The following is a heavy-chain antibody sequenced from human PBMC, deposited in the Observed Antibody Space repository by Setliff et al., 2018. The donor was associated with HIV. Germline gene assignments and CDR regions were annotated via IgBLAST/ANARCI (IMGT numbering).Heavy chain of an antibody. D-gene: IGHD3-3*01. CDR2: ISWNGEMT. Sequence: PGESLKISCAASGFSFNNYGMAWVRQAPGKGLEWVSAISWNGEMTAYAESARGRFTISRDNAKNSLYLQMNSLRPEDTAVYYCAREPGDDSDFWSDYQYYMDVWGKGTTVTVSS. CDR1: GFSFNNYG. J-gene: IGHJ6*03. CDR3: AREPGDDSDFWSDYQYYMDV. V-gene: IGHV3-20*04.